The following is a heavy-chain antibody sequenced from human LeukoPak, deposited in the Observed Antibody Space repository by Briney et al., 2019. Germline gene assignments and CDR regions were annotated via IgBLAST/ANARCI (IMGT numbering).Heavy chain of an antibody. CDR1: GYIFSSYA. CDR3: ARGPNLVREYFQH. CDR2: ISYDGSNK. J-gene: IGHJ1*01. V-gene: IGHV3-30-3*01. Sequence: PGGSLRLSCAASGYIFSSYAMHWVRQAPGKGLEWVALISYDGSNKYYADSVKGRFTISRDNSKNTLYLQMNSLRAEDTAVYYCARGPNLVREYFQHWGQGARDTVSS.